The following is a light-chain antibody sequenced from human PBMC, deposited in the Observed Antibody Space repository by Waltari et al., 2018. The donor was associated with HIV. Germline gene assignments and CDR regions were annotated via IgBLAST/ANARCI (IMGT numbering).Light chain of an antibody. V-gene: IGKV3-15*01. Sequence: ELVMTQSPATLSASPGERATPSCRASQSVRSNLAWYQQKPGQAHRLLIYGASTRATGIPARFSGSGSGTEFTLTISSLQSEDFAVYYCQQYDNWPPYTFGQGTKMEIK. CDR1: QSVRSN. CDR2: GAS. CDR3: QQYDNWPPYT. J-gene: IGKJ2*01.